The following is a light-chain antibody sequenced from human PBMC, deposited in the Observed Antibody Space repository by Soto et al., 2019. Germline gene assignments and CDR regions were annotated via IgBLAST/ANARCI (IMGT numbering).Light chain of an antibody. CDR2: DAS. J-gene: IGKJ2*01. Sequence: EIVLTQSPATLSLSPGERATLSCRASQSVGSSLAWYQQKPGQAPRLLIYDASNRATGIPARFSGSGSGTEFTLTIGSLEPDDFAVYYCQQRSNWQYTFGQGTRLEIK. CDR1: QSVGSS. V-gene: IGKV3-11*01. CDR3: QQRSNWQYT.